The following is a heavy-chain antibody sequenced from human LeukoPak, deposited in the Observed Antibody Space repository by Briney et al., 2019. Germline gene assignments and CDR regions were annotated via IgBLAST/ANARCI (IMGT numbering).Heavy chain of an antibody. CDR1: GFTFSDHY. Sequence: GGSLRLSCAASGFTFSDHYMNWIRQAPGKGLEWVSYIGNSGRTTYYADSVKGRFTISRDNAKNSLYLQMNSLRAEDTAVYYCARGPGYSSSSGWGIGPRFDYWGQGTLVTVSS. J-gene: IGHJ4*02. V-gene: IGHV3-11*04. D-gene: IGHD6-6*01. CDR3: ARGPGYSSSSGWGIGPRFDY. CDR2: IGNSGRTT.